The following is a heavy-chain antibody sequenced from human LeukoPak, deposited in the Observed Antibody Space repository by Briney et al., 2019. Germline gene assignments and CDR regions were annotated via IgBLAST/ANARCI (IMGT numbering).Heavy chain of an antibody. CDR2: INSEGSST. CDR1: GFTLSTYW. V-gene: IGHV3-74*01. J-gene: IGHJ5*01. Sequence: GGSLRLSCAASGFTLSTYWMHWVRQAPGKGQVWVSRINSEGSSTTYADSVKGRFTISRDNAKNILYLQMNSLRAEDTAVYHCARDPAPQGWFDSWGQGTLVTVSS. CDR3: ARDPAPQGWFDS.